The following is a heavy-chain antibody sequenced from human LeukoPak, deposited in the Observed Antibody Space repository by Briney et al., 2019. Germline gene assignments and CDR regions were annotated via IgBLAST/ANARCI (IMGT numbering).Heavy chain of an antibody. V-gene: IGHV1-2*02. J-gene: IGHJ6*02. CDR2: INPNSGGT. CDR3: ATPAGVEEFYYYYYGMDV. Sequence: ASVKVSCKASGYTFTGYYMHWVRQAPGQGLEWMGWINPNSGGTNYAQKFQGRVTMTRDTSISTAYMELSRLRSDDTAVYYCATPAGVEEFYYYYYGMDVWGQGTTVTVSS. D-gene: IGHD3-10*01. CDR1: GYTFTGYY.